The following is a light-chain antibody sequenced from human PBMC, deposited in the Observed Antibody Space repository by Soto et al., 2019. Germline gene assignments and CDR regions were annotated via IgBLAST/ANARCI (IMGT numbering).Light chain of an antibody. CDR1: SSNIGSNT. CDR2: SNN. CDR3: AVWDDSLNGVV. Sequence: QSVLTQPPSASGTPGQRVTISCSGSSSNIGSNTVNWYQQLPGTAPKLFIYSNNQRPSGVPDRFSGSKSGTSASLAISGLQSEHEADYYCAVWDDSLNGVVFGGGTKLTVL. V-gene: IGLV1-44*01. J-gene: IGLJ2*01.